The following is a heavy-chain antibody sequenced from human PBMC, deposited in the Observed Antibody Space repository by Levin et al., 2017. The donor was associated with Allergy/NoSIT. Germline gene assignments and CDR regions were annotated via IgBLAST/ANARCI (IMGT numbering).Heavy chain of an antibody. J-gene: IGHJ4*02. CDR1: GYNFSKFW. CDR3: ARWSGSGFDY. D-gene: IGHD3-10*01. CDR2: IYPGDSGT. V-gene: IGHV5-51*01. Sequence: KVSCKGYGYNFSKFWINWVRQMPGKGLEWLGIIYPGDSGTRYSPSFQGQVTISADKSMSTAYLQWSSLRASDTAIYFCARWSGSGFDYWGQGALVTVSS.